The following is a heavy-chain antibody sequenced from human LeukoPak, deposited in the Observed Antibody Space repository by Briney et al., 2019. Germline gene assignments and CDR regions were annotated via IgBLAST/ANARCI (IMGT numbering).Heavy chain of an antibody. J-gene: IGHJ4*02. CDR1: GFTFSSYG. CDR3: AKDGQGGLDY. CDR2: IWYDGSNK. V-gene: IGHV3-33*06. D-gene: IGHD1-26*01. Sequence: GRSLRLSCAASGFTFSSYGMHWVRQAPGKGLEWVAVIWYDGSNKYYADSVKGRFTISRDNSKNTLYLQMHSLRAEDTAVYYCAKDGQGGLDYWGQGTLGNVSS.